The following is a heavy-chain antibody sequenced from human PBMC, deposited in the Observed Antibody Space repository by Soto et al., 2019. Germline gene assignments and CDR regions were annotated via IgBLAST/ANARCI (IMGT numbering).Heavy chain of an antibody. V-gene: IGHV3-48*02. D-gene: IGHD3-22*01. CDR3: ARVYYYDSSHFDY. CDR2: ISSSSSTI. J-gene: IGHJ4*02. CDR1: GFTFSSYS. Sequence: LRLSCAASGFTFSSYSMNWVRQAPGKGLEWVSYISSSSSTIYYADSVKGRFTISRDNAKNSLYLQMNSLRDEDTAVYYCARVYYYDSSHFDYWGQGTLVTVSS.